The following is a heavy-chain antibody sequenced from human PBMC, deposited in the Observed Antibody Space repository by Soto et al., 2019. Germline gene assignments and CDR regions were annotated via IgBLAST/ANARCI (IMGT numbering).Heavy chain of an antibody. D-gene: IGHD1-26*01. CDR3: ARAELIYYYGMDV. CDR1: GFTFSSYA. V-gene: IGHV3-30-3*01. CDR2: ISYDGGNK. Sequence: GGSLRLSCAASGFTFSSYAMHWVRQAPGKGLEWVAVISYDGGNKYYADSVKGRFTISRDNSKNTLYLQMNSLRAEDTAVYYCARAELIYYYGMDVWGQGTTVTVSS. J-gene: IGHJ6*02.